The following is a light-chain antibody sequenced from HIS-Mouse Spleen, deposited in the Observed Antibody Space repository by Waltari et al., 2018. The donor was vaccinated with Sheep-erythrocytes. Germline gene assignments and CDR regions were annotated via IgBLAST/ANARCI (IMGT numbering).Light chain of an antibody. V-gene: IGLV2-11*01. Sequence: QSALTQPRSVSGSPGQSVTISCTGTSSDVGGYNYVSWYQQHPGKAPQLMIYDVSKRPSGVPDRFSGSKSGSTASLTISGLQAEDEADYYCCSYAGSYNHVFATGTKVTVL. J-gene: IGLJ1*01. CDR3: CSYAGSYNHV. CDR2: DVS. CDR1: SSDVGGYNY.